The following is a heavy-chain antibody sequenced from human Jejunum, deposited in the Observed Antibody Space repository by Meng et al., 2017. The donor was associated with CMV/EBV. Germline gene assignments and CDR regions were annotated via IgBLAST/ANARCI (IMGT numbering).Heavy chain of an antibody. D-gene: IGHD5-24*01. CDR2: IDPNTGNP. J-gene: IGHJ4*02. Sequence: LVVVSVSELTQPGASVKVSCRPSGYTFTSYAINWVRQAPGQGPDWMGWIDPNTGNPTYDQGFTGRFVFSLDTSVSTAYLQINSLRADDTAVYYCARDSPLDGYSLLDYWGQGTLVTVSS. CDR1: GYTFTSYA. CDR3: ARDSPLDGYSLLDY. V-gene: IGHV7-4-1*02.